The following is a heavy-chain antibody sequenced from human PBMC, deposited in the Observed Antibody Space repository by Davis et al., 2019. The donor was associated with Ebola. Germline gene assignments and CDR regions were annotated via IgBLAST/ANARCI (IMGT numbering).Heavy chain of an antibody. V-gene: IGHV3-7*03. Sequence: GESLKISCGASGFTFSNYWMTWVRQAPGKGLEWVANIKQDGSDKYYVDSVKGRFTISRDNGKKSLYLQMKSLRAEDTAVYFCARQLPYYSYGMDVWGQGTTVTVSS. J-gene: IGHJ6*02. CDR3: ARQLPYYSYGMDV. CDR2: IKQDGSDK. CDR1: GFTFSNYW. D-gene: IGHD2-2*01.